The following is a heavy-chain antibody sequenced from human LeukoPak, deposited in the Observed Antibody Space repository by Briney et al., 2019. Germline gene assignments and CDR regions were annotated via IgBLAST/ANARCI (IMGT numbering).Heavy chain of an antibody. D-gene: IGHD5-12*01. J-gene: IGHJ4*02. Sequence: GESLRISCKGSGYNFATYWISWVLQMPGKGLEWMGRIDPSNSYTNYSPSFQGHVTISADKSTNTAYLQWRSLKASDNAIYYCARLGGYDSYWGQGTLVTVSS. V-gene: IGHV5-10-1*01. CDR3: ARLGGYDSY. CDR1: GYNFATYW. CDR2: IDPSNSYT.